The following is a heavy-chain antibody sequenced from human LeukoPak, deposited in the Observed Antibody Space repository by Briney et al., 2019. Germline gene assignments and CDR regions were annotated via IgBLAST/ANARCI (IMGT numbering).Heavy chain of an antibody. D-gene: IGHD6-19*01. V-gene: IGHV3-53*01. CDR3: ARGDSSGYYYFDY. CDR2: IYGGSSV. CDR1: GFSFSSNY. Sequence: PGGSLRLSCAASGFSFSSNYMSWVRQAPGKGLEWISVIYGGSSVYYADSVKGRFTISRDNSKNTLYLQMNSLRAEDTAVYYCARGDSSGYYYFDYWGQGTLVTVSS. J-gene: IGHJ4*02.